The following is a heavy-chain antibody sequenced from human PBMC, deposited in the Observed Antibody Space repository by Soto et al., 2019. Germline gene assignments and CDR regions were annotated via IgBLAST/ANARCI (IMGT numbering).Heavy chain of an antibody. CDR3: ARVIWLRHYYYYMDV. CDR2: INHSGST. D-gene: IGHD5-12*01. CDR1: GGSFSGYY. Sequence: SETLSLTCAVYGGSFSGYYWSWIRQPPGKGLEWIGEINHSGSTNYNPSLKSRVTISVDTSKNQFSLKLSSVTAADTAVYYCARVIWLRHYYYYMDVWGKGTTVTVSS. V-gene: IGHV4-34*01. J-gene: IGHJ6*03.